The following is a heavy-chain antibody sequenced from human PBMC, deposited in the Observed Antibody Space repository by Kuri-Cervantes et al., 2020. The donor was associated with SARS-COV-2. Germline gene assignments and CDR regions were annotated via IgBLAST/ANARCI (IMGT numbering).Heavy chain of an antibody. CDR2: ISSSSSYI. CDR3: YAIAVAGTVDY. J-gene: IGHJ4*02. V-gene: IGHV3-21*01. D-gene: IGHD6-19*01. Sequence: GESLKISCAASGFTFSSYSMNWVRQAPGKGLEWVSSISSSSSYIYYADSVKGRFTISRDNAKNSLYLQMNSLRAEDTAVYYCYAIAVAGTVDYWGQGTLVPSPQ. CDR1: GFTFSSYS.